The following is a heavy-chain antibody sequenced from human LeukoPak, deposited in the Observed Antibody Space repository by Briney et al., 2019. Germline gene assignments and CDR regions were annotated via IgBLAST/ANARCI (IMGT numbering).Heavy chain of an antibody. D-gene: IGHD3-10*01. Sequence: GGSLRLSCAASRFTFSNYGVNWVRQAPGKGLEWVSGINYSDGKTSYADSVKGRFTISRDNSRNTLYLQMNSLRVEDTAVYYCAKDSGNRLYSYADLWGQGILVTVSS. CDR1: RFTFSNYG. V-gene: IGHV3-23*01. CDR2: INYSDGKT. CDR3: AKDSGNRLYSYADL. J-gene: IGHJ5*02.